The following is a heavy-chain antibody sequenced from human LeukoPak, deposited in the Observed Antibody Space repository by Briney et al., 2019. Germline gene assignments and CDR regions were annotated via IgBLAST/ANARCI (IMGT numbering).Heavy chain of an antibody. CDR3: ARDDYSNYYFDY. D-gene: IGHD4-11*01. V-gene: IGHV4-34*01. J-gene: IGHJ4*02. Sequence: WIGEINHSASTNYTPSLKSRVTISVDTSKNQFSLKLSSVTAADTAVYYCARDDYSNYYFDYWGQGTLVTVSS. CDR2: INHSAST.